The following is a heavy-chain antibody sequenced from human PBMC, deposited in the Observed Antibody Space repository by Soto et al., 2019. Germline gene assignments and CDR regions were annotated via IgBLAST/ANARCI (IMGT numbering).Heavy chain of an antibody. J-gene: IGHJ6*02. CDR1: GFTFSSYG. CDR3: ARSRAAGTYYYYGMDV. V-gene: IGHV3-33*01. D-gene: IGHD6-13*01. Sequence: QVQLVESGGGVVQPGRSLRLSCAASGFTFSSYGMHWVRQAPGKGLEWVAVLWYDGSNKYYADSVKGRFTISRDNSKNTLYLQMTSLRADDTAVYYCARSRAAGTYYYYGMDVWGQGTTVTVSS. CDR2: LWYDGSNK.